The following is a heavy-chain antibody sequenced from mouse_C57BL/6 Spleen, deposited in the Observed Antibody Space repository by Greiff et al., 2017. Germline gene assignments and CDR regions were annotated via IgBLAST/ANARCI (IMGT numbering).Heavy chain of an antibody. CDR1: GYTFTSYW. D-gene: IGHD2-5*01. Sequence: QVQLKQPGAELVRPGSSVKLSCKASGYTFTSYWMDWVKQRPGQGLEWIGNIYPSDSETHYNQKFKDKATLTVDKSSSTAYMQLSSLTSEDSAVYYCARGDSNYDYYAMDYWGQGTSVTVSS. V-gene: IGHV1-61*01. CDR3: ARGDSNYDYYAMDY. J-gene: IGHJ4*01. CDR2: IYPSDSET.